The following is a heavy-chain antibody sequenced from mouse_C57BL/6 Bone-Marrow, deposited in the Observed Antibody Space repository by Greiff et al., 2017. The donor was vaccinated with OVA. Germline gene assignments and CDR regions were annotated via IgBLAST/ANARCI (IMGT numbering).Heavy chain of an antibody. Sequence: EVHLVESGGGLVQPGGSLKLSCAASGFTFSDSGMAWVRQAPRKGPEWVAFISNLAYSIYYADTVTGRFTISRENAKNTLYLEMSSLRSEDTAMYYCARHGGNYWYFDVWGTGTTVTVSS. CDR3: ARHGGNYWYFDV. CDR2: ISNLAYSI. V-gene: IGHV5-15*01. D-gene: IGHD2-1*01. CDR1: GFTFSDSG. J-gene: IGHJ1*03.